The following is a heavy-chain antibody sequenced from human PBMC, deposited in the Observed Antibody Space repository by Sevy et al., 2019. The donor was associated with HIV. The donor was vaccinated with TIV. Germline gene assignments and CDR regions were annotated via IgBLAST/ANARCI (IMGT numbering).Heavy chain of an antibody. CDR2: ISTSGDTI. CDR3: APGSLS. CDR1: GFTFSDYQ. Sequence: GGSLRLSCAASGFTFSDYQMNWVRQAPGKGLEWVSYISTSGDTIYYADSVEGRFTISRDNAKNSLYLQMSSLRVEDTAIYYCAPGSLSWGQGTLVTFSS. J-gene: IGHJ5*02. D-gene: IGHD3-10*01. V-gene: IGHV3-48*03.